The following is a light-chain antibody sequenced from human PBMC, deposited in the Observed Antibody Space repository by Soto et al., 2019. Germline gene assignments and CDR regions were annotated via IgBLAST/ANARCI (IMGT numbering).Light chain of an antibody. Sequence: SVLTQPPSVSGAPGQRVTISCTGSSSNIGAGYDVHWYQQVPGTAPKLLIYGNSNRPSGVPDRLSGSKSGTSASLAITGLQAEDEADYYCQSFDNSLSGPVVFGGGTKLTVL. V-gene: IGLV1-40*01. J-gene: IGLJ2*01. CDR2: GNS. CDR1: SSNIGAGYD. CDR3: QSFDNSLSGPVV.